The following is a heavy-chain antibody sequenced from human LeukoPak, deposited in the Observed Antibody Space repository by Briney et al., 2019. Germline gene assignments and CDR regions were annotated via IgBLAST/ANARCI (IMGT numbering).Heavy chain of an antibody. CDR3: AKGGYSSGWYFHLDY. V-gene: IGHV3-30*02. D-gene: IGHD6-19*01. CDR1: GFTFSSYG. Sequence: GGSLRLSCAASGFTFSSYGMHWVRQAPGKGLEWVSFIRYDGSNKYYADSVKGRFTISRDNSKNTLYLQMNSLRAEDTAVYYCAKGGYSSGWYFHLDYWGQGTLVTVSS. CDR2: IRYDGSNK. J-gene: IGHJ4*02.